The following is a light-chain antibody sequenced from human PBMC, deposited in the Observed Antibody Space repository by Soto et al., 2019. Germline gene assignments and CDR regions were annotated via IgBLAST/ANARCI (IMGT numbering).Light chain of an antibody. CDR1: SSDVGGYKY. CDR2: EVS. J-gene: IGLJ3*02. Sequence: QSALTQPPSASGSPGQSVTISCTGTSSDVGGYKYVSWYQQHPGKAPKLMIYEVSKRPSGVPDRFSGSKSGNTASLTVSGLQADDEADYYCCSYGGSNNVVFGGGTKLTVL. CDR3: CSYGGSNNVV. V-gene: IGLV2-8*01.